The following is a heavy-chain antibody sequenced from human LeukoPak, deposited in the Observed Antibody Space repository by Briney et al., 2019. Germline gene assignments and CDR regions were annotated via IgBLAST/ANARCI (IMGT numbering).Heavy chain of an antibody. CDR1: GGSISSYY. J-gene: IGHJ3*02. CDR2: IYYSGST. V-gene: IGHV4-59*08. D-gene: IGHD2-21*02. Sequence: SETLSLTCTVSGGSISSYYWSWLRQPPGKGLEWIGYIYYSGSTYYNPSLKSRVTISVDTSKNQFSLKLSSVTAADTAVYYCARVHWAYCGGDCPHAFDIWGQGTMVTVSS. CDR3: ARVHWAYCGGDCPHAFDI.